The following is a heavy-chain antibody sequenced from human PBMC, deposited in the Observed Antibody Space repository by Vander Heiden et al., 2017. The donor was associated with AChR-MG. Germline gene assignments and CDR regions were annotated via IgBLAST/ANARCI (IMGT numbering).Heavy chain of an antibody. Sequence: EVQLVGSGGGVVRPGGSLRPPCAASGFTFDEYGMSWVGQAPGKGLEWVSGINWNGGRTGYADSVKGRFTISRDNAKNSLYLQMNSLRAEDTALYHCARAYSSSWGSDYWGQGTLVTVSS. D-gene: IGHD6-13*01. V-gene: IGHV3-20*01. CDR3: ARAYSSSWGSDY. CDR1: GFTFDEYG. CDR2: INWNGGRT. J-gene: IGHJ4*02.